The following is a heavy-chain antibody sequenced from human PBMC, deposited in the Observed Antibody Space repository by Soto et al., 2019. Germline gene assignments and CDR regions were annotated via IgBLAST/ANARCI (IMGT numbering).Heavy chain of an antibody. V-gene: IGHV4-31*03. CDR2: IYYSGST. J-gene: IGHJ5*02. D-gene: IGHD3-22*01. CDR1: GGSISSGGYY. CDR3: ARDAREYDSRGYYSANWFDP. Sequence: SETLSLTCTVSGGSISSGGYYWSWIRQHPGKGLEWIGYIYYSGSTYYNPSLKSRVTISVDTSKNQFSLKLSSVTAADTAVYYCARDAREYDSRGYYSANWFDPWGQGTLVTVSS.